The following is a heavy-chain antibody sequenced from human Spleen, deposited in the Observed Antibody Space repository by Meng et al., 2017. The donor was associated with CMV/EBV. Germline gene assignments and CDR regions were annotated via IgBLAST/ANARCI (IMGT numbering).Heavy chain of an antibody. CDR1: GFTFSSYA. D-gene: IGHD6-13*01. V-gene: IGHV3-30*04. CDR3: ARDSVAAAGTLDY. CDR2: ISYDGSNK. Sequence: AASGFTFSSYAMHWVRQAPGKGLEWVAVISYDGSNKYYADSVKGRFTISRDNSKNTLYLQMNSLRAEDTAVYYCARDSVAAAGTLDYWGQGTLVTVSS. J-gene: IGHJ4*02.